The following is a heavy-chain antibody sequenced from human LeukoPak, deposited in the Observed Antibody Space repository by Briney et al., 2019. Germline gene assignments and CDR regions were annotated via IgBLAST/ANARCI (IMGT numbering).Heavy chain of an antibody. CDR1: GFSISGFW. J-gene: IGHJ4*02. V-gene: IGHV3-30*18. D-gene: IGHD4-11*01. CDR2: ISYTGDNK. Sequence: PGGSPRLSCVGSGFSISGFWMTWVRQAPGKGLEWVAVISYTGDNKYYADSVKGRFTVSRDNSKNTLYLQMNSLRPEDTAVYYCAKGRSHSASDSPIDYWGQGTLVTVSS. CDR3: AKGRSHSASDSPIDY.